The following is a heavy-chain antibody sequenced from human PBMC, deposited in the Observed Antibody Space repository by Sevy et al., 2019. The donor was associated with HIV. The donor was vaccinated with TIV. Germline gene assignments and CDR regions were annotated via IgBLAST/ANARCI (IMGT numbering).Heavy chain of an antibody. CDR3: VRQRGDTVVLPDVLPDYGMDV. J-gene: IGHJ6*02. CDR1: GLTFSSYW. V-gene: IGHV3-74*01. D-gene: IGHD2-2*01. CDR2: INGDGSST. Sequence: GGSLRLSCAASGLTFSSYWMHWVRQAPGKGLVWVSRINGDGSSTSYAASVKGRFTISRDNAKNTLYLQMNSLRAEDTAVYYCVRQRGDTVVLPDVLPDYGMDVWGQGTTVTVSS.